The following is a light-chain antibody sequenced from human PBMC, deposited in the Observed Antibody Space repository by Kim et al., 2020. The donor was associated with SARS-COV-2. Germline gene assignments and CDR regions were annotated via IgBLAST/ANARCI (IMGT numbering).Light chain of an antibody. Sequence: SASIGDRVTITCRGSQSVSHWLAWYQQKPGKAPQLLIYDVSSLESGVPSRFSGSGSGTEFTLTISSLQPDDFATYYCQQYDNLWTFGQGTKVEVK. CDR1: QSVSHW. J-gene: IGKJ1*01. V-gene: IGKV1-5*01. CDR2: DVS. CDR3: QQYDNLWT.